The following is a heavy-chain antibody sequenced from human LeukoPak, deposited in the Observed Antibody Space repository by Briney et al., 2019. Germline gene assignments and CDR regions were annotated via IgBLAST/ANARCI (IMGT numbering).Heavy chain of an antibody. J-gene: IGHJ4*02. D-gene: IGHD3-16*01. V-gene: IGHV3-53*05. CDR3: VSDFAWGFDH. CDR2: IYSGGST. CDR1: GFTVSSNY. Sequence: PGGSLRLSCAASGFTVSSNYMSWVRQAPGKGLEWVSVIYSGGSTYYADSVKGRFTISRDNSKSTQYLQMNSLRAEDTALYYCVSDFAWGFDHWGQGTLVTVSS.